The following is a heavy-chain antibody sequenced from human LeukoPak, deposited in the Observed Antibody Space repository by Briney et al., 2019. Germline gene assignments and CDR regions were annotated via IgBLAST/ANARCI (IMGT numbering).Heavy chain of an antibody. Sequence: PGGSLRLSCAVSGFTVSNYYMSWVRQAPGKGLEWVSTISGGGGSTYYADSVKGRFTISRDNSKNTLYLQVNSLRAEDTAVYYCAKGGKWDVTPFDYWGQGTLVTVSS. J-gene: IGHJ4*02. CDR1: GFTVSNYY. CDR2: ISGGGGST. CDR3: AKGGKWDVTPFDY. D-gene: IGHD1-26*01. V-gene: IGHV3-23*01.